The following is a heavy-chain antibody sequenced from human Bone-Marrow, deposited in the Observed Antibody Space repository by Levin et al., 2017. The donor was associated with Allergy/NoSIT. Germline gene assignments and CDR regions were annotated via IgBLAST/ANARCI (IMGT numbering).Heavy chain of an antibody. V-gene: IGHV4-34*01. D-gene: IGHD6-6*01. J-gene: IGHJ4*02. Sequence: MSSETLSLTCAVYGGYLSGYYWSWIRQSPGKGLEWIGEINPTGTVNYNPSLESRVIISVDTSKDQFSLNLTSVTAADTAVYYCARRIAARSFDNWGQGTLVIVSS. CDR1: GGYLSGYY. CDR2: INPTGTV. CDR3: ARRIAARSFDN.